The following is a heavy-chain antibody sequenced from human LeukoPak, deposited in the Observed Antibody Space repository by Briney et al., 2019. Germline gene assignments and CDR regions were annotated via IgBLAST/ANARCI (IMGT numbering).Heavy chain of an antibody. Sequence: SETLSLTCTVSGGSIGSYYWSWIRQPPGKGLEWIGYIYYSGSTNYNPSLKSRVTISVDTSKNQFSLKLSSVTAADTAVYYCASGGNGAYYFDYWGQGTLVTVSS. V-gene: IGHV4-59*01. D-gene: IGHD1-1*01. CDR1: GGSIGSYY. CDR3: ASGGNGAYYFDY. CDR2: IYYSGST. J-gene: IGHJ4*02.